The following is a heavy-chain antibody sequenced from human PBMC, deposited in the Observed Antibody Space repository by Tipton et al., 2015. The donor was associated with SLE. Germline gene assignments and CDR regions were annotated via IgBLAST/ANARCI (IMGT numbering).Heavy chain of an antibody. CDR3: ARVTYGEGAFDI. V-gene: IGHV1-3*01. D-gene: IGHD4-17*01. CDR2: INAGNGNT. Sequence: QLVQSGAEVKKPGASVKVSCKASGCTFTSYAMHWVRQAPGQRLEWIGWINAGNGNTKYSQKFQGRVTITRDTSASTAYMELSSLISEDTAVYYCARVTYGEGAFDIWGQGTMVTVSS. CDR1: GCTFTSYA. J-gene: IGHJ3*02.